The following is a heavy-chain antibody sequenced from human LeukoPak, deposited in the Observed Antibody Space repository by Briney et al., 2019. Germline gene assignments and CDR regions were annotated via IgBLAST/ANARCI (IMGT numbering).Heavy chain of an antibody. D-gene: IGHD1-14*01. J-gene: IGHJ6*02. Sequence: SETLSLTCTVSGGSISSGGYYWSWIRQHPGKGLEWIGYIYYGGSTYYNPSLKSRVTISVDTSKNQFSLKLSSVTAADTAVHYCARDLRNLYYYYGMDVWAKGPRSPSP. CDR3: ARDLRNLYYYYGMDV. CDR2: IYYGGST. V-gene: IGHV4-31*03. CDR1: GGSISSGGYY.